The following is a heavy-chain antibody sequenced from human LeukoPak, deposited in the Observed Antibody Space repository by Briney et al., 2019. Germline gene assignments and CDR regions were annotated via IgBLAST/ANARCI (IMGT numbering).Heavy chain of an antibody. J-gene: IGHJ5*02. CDR3: SRATAGNRGWFEP. CDR1: GFTFSSYW. D-gene: IGHD6-13*01. Sequence: GGSLRLSCAASGFTFSSYWMSWVRQAPGKGLEWVANIKQDGSEKYYVDSVKGRFTISRDSAKNSLYLQMNSLRAEDTAVYFCSRATAGNRGWFEPWGQGTLVTVSS. V-gene: IGHV3-7*04. CDR2: IKQDGSEK.